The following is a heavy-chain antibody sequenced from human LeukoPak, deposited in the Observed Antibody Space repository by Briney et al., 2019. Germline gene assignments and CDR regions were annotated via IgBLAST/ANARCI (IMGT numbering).Heavy chain of an antibody. CDR3: ATNWGYCGGDCYPNDAFDI. CDR2: INPNSGGT. V-gene: IGHV1-2*02. CDR1: GYTFTSYD. D-gene: IGHD2-21*02. J-gene: IGHJ3*02. Sequence: GASVKVSCKASGYTFTSYDMHWVRQAPGQGLEWMGWINPNSGGTNYAQTFKGRVTMTRDTSISTAYMELSRLRSDDTAVYYCATNWGYCGGDCYPNDAFDIWGQGTMVTVSS.